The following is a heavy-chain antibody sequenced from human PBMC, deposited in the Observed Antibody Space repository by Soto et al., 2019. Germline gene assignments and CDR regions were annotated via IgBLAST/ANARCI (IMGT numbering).Heavy chain of an antibody. CDR1: GFTFSSYA. J-gene: IGHJ4*02. D-gene: IGHD6-13*01. V-gene: IGHV3-23*01. CDR3: AKDASPIAAAGTNYFDY. Sequence: GGSLRLSCAASGFTFSSYAMSWVRQAPGKGLEWVSAISGSGGSTYYADSVKGRFTIARDYSKNTLYLHMNSLSAEDTAVYYCAKDASPIAAAGTNYFDYWGQGTLVTVSS. CDR2: ISGSGGST.